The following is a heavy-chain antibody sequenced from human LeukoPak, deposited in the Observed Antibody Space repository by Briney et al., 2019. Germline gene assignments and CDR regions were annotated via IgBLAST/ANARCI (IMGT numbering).Heavy chain of an antibody. CDR3: ARSGYDLNYFDY. Sequence: GGSLRLSCAPSGFTVSSKNMNWVRQAPGKGLQWVSVLDSGGSTHYADSVKGRFTISRDNSKNTLYLQMNSLRAEDTAVYYCARSGYDLNYFDYWGQGTLVTVSS. CDR1: GFTVSSKN. V-gene: IGHV3-53*01. J-gene: IGHJ4*02. D-gene: IGHD5-12*01. CDR2: LDSGGST.